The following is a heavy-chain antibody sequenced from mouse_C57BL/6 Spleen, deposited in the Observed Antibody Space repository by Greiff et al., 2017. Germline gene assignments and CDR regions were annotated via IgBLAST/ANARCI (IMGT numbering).Heavy chain of an antibody. Sequence: QVQLQQPGTELVKPGASVKLSCKASGYTFTSYWMHWVKQRPGQGLEWIGNINPSNGGPNYNEKFKSKATLPVDKSSSTAYMQLSSLTSEVSAVYSCAKGPTVVATEAMDYWGQGTSVTVSS. J-gene: IGHJ4*01. CDR2: INPSNGGP. CDR3: AKGPTVVATEAMDY. CDR1: GYTFTSYW. V-gene: IGHV1-53*01. D-gene: IGHD1-1*01.